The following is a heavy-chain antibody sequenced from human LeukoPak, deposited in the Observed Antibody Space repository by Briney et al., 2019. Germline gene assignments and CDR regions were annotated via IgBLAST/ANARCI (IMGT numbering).Heavy chain of an antibody. Sequence: ASVKVSCTASGYTFTRNYMHWVRQAPGQGLEWMGIINPRGGSTTYAQKFQGRLTMTRDTSTSTVYMELSSLRSEDTAVYYYAREDADYTFSFDFWGQGTLVTVSS. J-gene: IGHJ4*02. V-gene: IGHV1-46*01. CDR2: INPRGGST. CDR1: GYTFTRNY. CDR3: AREDADYTFSFDF. D-gene: IGHD4-17*01.